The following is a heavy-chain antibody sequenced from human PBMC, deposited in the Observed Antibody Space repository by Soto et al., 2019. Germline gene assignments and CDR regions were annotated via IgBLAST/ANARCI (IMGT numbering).Heavy chain of an antibody. V-gene: IGHV3-30*03. D-gene: IGHD3-3*01. CDR2: ISYDGSNK. CDR1: GFTFSSYG. CDR3: AREGSDFWSGLPYYCYYYMAV. Sequence: QVQLVESGGGVVQPGRSLRLSCAASGFTFSSYGMHWVRQAPGKGLEWVAVISYDGSNKYYADSVKGRFTISRDNYKNTLYLQMNSLRAADTAVYYCAREGSDFWSGLPYYCYYYMAVWGKGTTVTVSS. J-gene: IGHJ6*03.